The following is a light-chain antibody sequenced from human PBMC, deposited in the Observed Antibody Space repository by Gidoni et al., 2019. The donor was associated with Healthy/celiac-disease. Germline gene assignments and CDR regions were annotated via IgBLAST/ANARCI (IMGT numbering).Light chain of an antibody. CDR2: LGS. CDR3: MQALQTPWT. J-gene: IGKJ1*01. Sequence: DLVLTQSPLSLPVTPGEPASIPCRSSQSLLHSNGYNYLDWYLQKPGQSPQLLIYLGSNRAAGVPDRCSGRGSGTDFTLKISRVEDEDVGVYYCMQALQTPWTFGQXTKVEIK. V-gene: IGKV2-28*01. CDR1: QSLLHSNGYNY.